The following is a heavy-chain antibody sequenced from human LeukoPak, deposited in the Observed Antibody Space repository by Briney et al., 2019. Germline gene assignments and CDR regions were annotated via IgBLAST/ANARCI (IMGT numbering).Heavy chain of an antibody. CDR1: GFTFSRYN. Sequence: GGSLRLSCAASGFTFSRYNMNWVRQAPGKGLEWVSYIGGSTSPIYYADSVKGRFTISRDNAKNSLYLQMNSLRDEDTAVYYCARDYYASGSYPFDYWGQGTLVTVSS. CDR3: ARDYYASGSYPFDY. V-gene: IGHV3-48*02. J-gene: IGHJ4*02. CDR2: IGGSTSPI. D-gene: IGHD3-10*01.